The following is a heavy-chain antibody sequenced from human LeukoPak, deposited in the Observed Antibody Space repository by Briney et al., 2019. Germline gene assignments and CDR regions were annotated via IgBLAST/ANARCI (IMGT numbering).Heavy chain of an antibody. J-gene: IGHJ4*02. V-gene: IGHV4-61*02. CDR2: IYTSGST. CDR1: GGSISSGSYY. CDR3: ARESPLYDSSGYYAY. D-gene: IGHD3-22*01. Sequence: PSETLSLTCTVSGGSISSGSYYWSWIRQPAGKGLEWIGRIYTSGSTNYNPSRKSRVTIAVDTSKNQFSLKLSSVTAADTGVYYCARESPLYDSSGYYAYWGQGTLVTVSS.